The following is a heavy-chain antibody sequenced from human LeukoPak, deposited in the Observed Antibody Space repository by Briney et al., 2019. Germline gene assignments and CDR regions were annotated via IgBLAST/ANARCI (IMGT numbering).Heavy chain of an antibody. Sequence: SETLSLTCTVSGGSIGTDSFYWSWIRQPAGKGLEWIGQIYSSGTTYYNPSLRSRVTMSVDTSKNQFSLKLSSVTAADTAVYYCVRGGSKAAATFDFWGQGTLVTVSS. CDR2: IYSSGTT. V-gene: IGHV4-61*09. CDR1: GGSIGTDSFY. D-gene: IGHD2-15*01. CDR3: VRGGSKAAATFDF. J-gene: IGHJ4*02.